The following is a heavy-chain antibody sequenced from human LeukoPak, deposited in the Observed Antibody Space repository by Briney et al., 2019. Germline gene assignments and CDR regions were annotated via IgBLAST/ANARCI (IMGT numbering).Heavy chain of an antibody. CDR2: IGTAGDT. CDR1: GFTFSSYD. J-gene: IGHJ4*02. D-gene: IGHD2-2*01. V-gene: IGHV3-13*04. CDR3: ARGGDYCSSTRCPPVD. Sequence: GGSLRLSCAASGFTFSSYDMHWVRQATGKGLEWVSVIGTAGDTYYPGSVRGRFTISRENAKNSLYLQMNSLRAGDTAVYYCARGGDYCSSTRCPPVDWGQGTLVTVSS.